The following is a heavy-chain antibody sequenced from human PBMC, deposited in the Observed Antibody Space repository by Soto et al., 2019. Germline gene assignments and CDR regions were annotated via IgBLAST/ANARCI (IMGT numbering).Heavy chain of an antibody. D-gene: IGHD3-10*01. CDR3: ARVKGSARTLNYYQSSCRHKVPYYYYAMAV. J-gene: IGHJ6*01. V-gene: IGHV4-34*01. Sequence: LETVSLTCAVNGGSFSGYYWSWIRQPPGKGLEWIVEINHSGSSNYNPSLKSRVTISVDTSKNEFPQKLNSVTAADTPVYYCARVKGSARTLNYYQSSCRHKVPYYYYAMAVWGQGTPVTLSS. CDR2: INHSGSS. CDR1: GGSFSGYY.